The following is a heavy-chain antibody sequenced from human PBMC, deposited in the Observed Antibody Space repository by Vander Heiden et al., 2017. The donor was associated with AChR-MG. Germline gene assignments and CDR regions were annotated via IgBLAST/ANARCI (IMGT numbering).Heavy chain of an antibody. CDR2: INPNSGGT. CDR3: ARDHDFWSGRGFVYYGMDV. J-gene: IGHJ6*02. V-gene: IGHV1-2*04. CDR1: GYPFTGYY. D-gene: IGHD3-3*01. Sequence: QVQLVQSGAEVKKPGASVKVSCKASGYPFTGYYMHWVRQAPGQGLEWMGWINPNSGGTNYAQKFQGCGTMTRDTSISTAYMELSRLRSDDTAVYYCARDHDFWSGRGFVYYGMDVWGQGTTVTVSS.